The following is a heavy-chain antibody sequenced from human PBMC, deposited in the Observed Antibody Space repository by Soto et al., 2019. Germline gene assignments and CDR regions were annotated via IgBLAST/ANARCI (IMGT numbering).Heavy chain of an antibody. CDR1: GFTFSSYW. Sequence: GGSLRLSCAASGFTFSSYWMHWVRQAPGKGLVWVSRINSDGSSTTYADSVKGRFTISRDNAKNTLYLQMNSLRAEDTAVYYCARDRLPTVFGVNQPPCFDPWGQGTPVTVSS. CDR3: ARDRLPTVFGVNQPPCFDP. V-gene: IGHV3-74*01. D-gene: IGHD3-3*01. J-gene: IGHJ5*02. CDR2: INSDGSST.